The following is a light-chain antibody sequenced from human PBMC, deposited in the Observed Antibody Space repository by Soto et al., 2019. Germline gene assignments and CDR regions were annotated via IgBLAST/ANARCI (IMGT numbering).Light chain of an antibody. CDR2: AAA. Sequence: ILLTQSPGTLSLSPGETATLSCRASQNVRYNYLAWYQQRPGQPPRLLIHAAASRTSGIPDRFSGSVSGTDFILTIRRLEPEDFAVYFCQQYGTSPVTFGGGTKVEI. CDR1: QNVRYNY. J-gene: IGKJ4*01. V-gene: IGKV3-20*01. CDR3: QQYGTSPVT.